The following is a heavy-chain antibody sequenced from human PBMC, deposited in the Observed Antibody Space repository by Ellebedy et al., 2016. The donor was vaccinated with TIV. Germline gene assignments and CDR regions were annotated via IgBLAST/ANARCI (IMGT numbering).Heavy chain of an antibody. CDR3: VRRRSGWYYFDY. J-gene: IGHJ4*02. CDR1: GFTFSDHW. Sequence: GESLKISCAASGFTFSDHWMNWVRQGPGKGLVWVARINSDGRSISYADSVKGRFTISRDNAKNTLYLQMNSLRAEDTAVYYCVRRRSGWYYFDYWGQGTLVTVSS. V-gene: IGHV3-74*01. CDR2: INSDGRSI. D-gene: IGHD6-19*01.